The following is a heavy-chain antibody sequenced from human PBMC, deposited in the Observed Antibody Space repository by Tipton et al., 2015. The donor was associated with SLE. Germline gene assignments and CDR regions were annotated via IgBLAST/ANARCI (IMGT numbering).Heavy chain of an antibody. CDR1: GYTFTSYD. Sequence: QSGAEVKKPGASVKVSCKASGYTFTSYDINWVRQATGQGLEWLGWMNPTNAHTGYAQKFQGRITMTRNTSISTAYMELRSLRSDDTAVYYCARTGGSSSSLVARWYGMDVWGQGTTVTVSS. D-gene: IGHD2-2*01. J-gene: IGHJ6*02. V-gene: IGHV1-8*01. CDR2: MNPTNAHT. CDR3: ARTGGSSSSLVARWYGMDV.